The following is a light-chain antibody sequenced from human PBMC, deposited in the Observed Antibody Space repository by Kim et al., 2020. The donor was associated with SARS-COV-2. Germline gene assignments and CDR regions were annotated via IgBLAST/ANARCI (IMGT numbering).Light chain of an antibody. V-gene: IGKV1-39*01. Sequence: VGERVAXTCRXXQGXXSYLNWYXXXPGKAPILLIXAASSLQSGVPSRFSGSGSGTDFTLTISSLHPXXFATYYCQQSYSSPPAFGQGTKVDIK. CDR2: AAS. CDR3: QQSYSSPPA. CDR1: QGXXSY. J-gene: IGKJ1*01.